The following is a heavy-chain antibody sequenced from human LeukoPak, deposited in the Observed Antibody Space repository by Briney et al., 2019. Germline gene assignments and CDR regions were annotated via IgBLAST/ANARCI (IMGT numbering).Heavy chain of an antibody. CDR3: AIKVSTSGNWFDP. D-gene: IGHD2-2*01. CDR2: MFYSGST. Sequence: SETLSLTCTVSDGSISNSLYYWGWIRQPPGKGLEWIGNMFYSGSTYYNPSLKSRVTISVDTSKNQFSLNLSSVTAADTAVYYCAIKVSTSGNWFDPWGQGTLVTVSS. V-gene: IGHV4-39*01. J-gene: IGHJ5*02. CDR1: DGSISNSLYY.